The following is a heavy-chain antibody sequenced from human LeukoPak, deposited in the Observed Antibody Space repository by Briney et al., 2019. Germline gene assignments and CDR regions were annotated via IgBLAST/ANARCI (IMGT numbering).Heavy chain of an antibody. J-gene: IGHJ4*02. CDR3: AKDPISSTAARRFDY. V-gene: IGHV3-23*01. D-gene: IGHD6-6*01. CDR2: ISGSGGST. CDR1: GFTFSSYA. Sequence: GGSLRLSCAASGFTFSSYAMSWVRQAPGKGLEWVSAISGSGGSTYYADSVKGRFTISRDNSKNTLYLQINSLRAEDTAVYYCAKDPISSTAARRFDYWGQGTLVTVSS.